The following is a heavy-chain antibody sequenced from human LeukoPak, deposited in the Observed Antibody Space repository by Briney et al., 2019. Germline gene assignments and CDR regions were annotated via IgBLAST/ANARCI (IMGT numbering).Heavy chain of an antibody. CDR3: ARYGAVRGGHAAFDI. D-gene: IGHD3-10*01. V-gene: IGHV3-48*01. Sequence: SGGSLRLSCAASGFTFSSYDMTWVRQAPGRGLEWVSYIRSSSSTIYYADSVKGRFTISRDNAKNSLYLQMNSLRAEDTAVYYCARYGAVRGGHAAFDIWGQGAVVTVSS. CDR2: IRSSSSTI. CDR1: GFTFSSYD. J-gene: IGHJ3*02.